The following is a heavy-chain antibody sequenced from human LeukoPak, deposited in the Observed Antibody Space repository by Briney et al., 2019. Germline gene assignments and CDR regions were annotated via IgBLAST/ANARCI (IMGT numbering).Heavy chain of an antibody. CDR2: INPNSGDT. J-gene: IGHJ4*02. V-gene: IGHV1-2*02. CDR3: VRGGALYYDFWD. CDR1: GYTFTGYY. Sequence: ASVKVSCKVSGYTFTGYYMHWVRQAPGQGLEWMGWINPNSGDTNYAQKFQGRVTMTRDTSITTAYMELSRLTSDDTAVYYCVRGGALYYDFWDWGQGTLVTVSS. D-gene: IGHD3-3*01.